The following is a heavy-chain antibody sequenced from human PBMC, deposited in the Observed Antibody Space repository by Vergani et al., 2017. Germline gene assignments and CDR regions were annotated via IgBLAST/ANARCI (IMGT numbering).Heavy chain of an antibody. V-gene: IGHV3-23*01. CDR3: ARDEWELTTRGMDV. CDR1: GFTFSSYA. D-gene: IGHD1-26*01. Sequence: EVQLLESGGGLVQPGGSLRLSCAASGFTFSSYAMSWVRQAPGKGLEWVSAISGSGGSTYYADSVKGRFTISRDNSKNTLYLQMNSLRAEDTAVYYCARDEWELTTRGMDVWGQGTTVTVSS. J-gene: IGHJ6*02. CDR2: ISGSGGST.